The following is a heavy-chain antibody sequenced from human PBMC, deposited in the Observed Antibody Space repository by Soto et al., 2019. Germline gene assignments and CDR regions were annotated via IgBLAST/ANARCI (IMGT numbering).Heavy chain of an antibody. J-gene: IGHJ3*02. V-gene: IGHV4-59*01. CDR3: ATERRNGNNAFDI. D-gene: IGHD1-1*01. Sequence: QVQLQESGPGLVKPSETLSLTCSVSGASISSYYWSWIRQPPGKGLEWIGYVYYSGTTNYNPSLQSRVSTSLDTTNSQFSLSLSSVTASDTAVYYGATERRNGNNAFDIWGQGTMVTVSS. CDR1: GASISSYY. CDR2: VYYSGTT.